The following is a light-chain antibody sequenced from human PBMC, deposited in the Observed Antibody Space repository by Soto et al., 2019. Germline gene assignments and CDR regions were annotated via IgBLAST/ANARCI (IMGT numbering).Light chain of an antibody. J-gene: IGKJ4*01. CDR2: DAS. V-gene: IGKV3-15*01. CDR3: HQYSNWPLT. CDR1: QSVRKN. Sequence: EIVMTQSPATLSVSPGERATLSCRASQSVRKNLAWYQHKPGQVPRLLIYDASNRATGVPVRFSGSGSETEVTLTISSLQSEDFAVYYCHQYSNWPLTFGGGTKVEIK.